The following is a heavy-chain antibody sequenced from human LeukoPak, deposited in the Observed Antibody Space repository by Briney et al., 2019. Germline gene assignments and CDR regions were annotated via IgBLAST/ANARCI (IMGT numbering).Heavy chain of an antibody. J-gene: IGHJ4*02. Sequence: GGSLRLSCAASGFTFSSYWMSWVRQAPGKGLEWVSAISGSGGSTYYADSVKGRFTISRDNSKNTLYLQMNSLRAEDTAVYYCASTMTTVTTGADYWGQGTLVTVSS. CDR2: ISGSGGST. CDR1: GFTFSSYW. V-gene: IGHV3-23*01. CDR3: ASTMTTVTTGADY. D-gene: IGHD4-17*01.